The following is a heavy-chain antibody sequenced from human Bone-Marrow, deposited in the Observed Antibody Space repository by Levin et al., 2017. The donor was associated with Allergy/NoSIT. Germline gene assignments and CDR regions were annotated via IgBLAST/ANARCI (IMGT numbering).Heavy chain of an antibody. Sequence: NPSETLSLTCAVSGGSSSACTPWSWVRQTPEKGLEWIGEIYHLGSTNYNPSLKSRVTIFVDNSKNQFSLKLTSVTAADTAVYFCTRGDGSVLDYWGQGALVTVSS. CDR2: IYHLGST. CDR1: GGSSSACTP. D-gene: IGHD5-24*01. J-gene: IGHJ4*02. CDR3: TRGDGSVLDY. V-gene: IGHV4-4*02.